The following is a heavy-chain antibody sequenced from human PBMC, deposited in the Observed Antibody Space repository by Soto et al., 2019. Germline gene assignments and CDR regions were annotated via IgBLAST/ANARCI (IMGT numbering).Heavy chain of an antibody. CDR3: VRTSLVVAAATREDY. J-gene: IGHJ4*02. D-gene: IGHD2-15*01. CDR1: GFTFSSYW. CDR2: INSDGSST. V-gene: IGHV3-74*01. Sequence: EVQLVESGGGLVQPGESLRLSCAASGFTFSSYWMHWVRQAPGKGLVWVSRINSDGSSTSYAGSVKGRFTISRDNAKNTPYLQMNGLRAEDTAVYYCVRTSLVVAAATREDYWGQGTMVTVSS.